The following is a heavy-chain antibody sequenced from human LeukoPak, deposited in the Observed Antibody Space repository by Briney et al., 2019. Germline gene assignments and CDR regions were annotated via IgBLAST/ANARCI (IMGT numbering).Heavy chain of an antibody. CDR2: IYYSGST. Sequence: SETLSLTYTVSGGSISSSSYYWGWIRQPPGKGLEWIGSIYYSGSTYYNPSLKSRVTISVDTSKNQFSLKLSSVTAADTAVYYCARSPIVPTYLFDYWGQGTLATVSS. V-gene: IGHV4-39*01. CDR3: ARSPIVPTYLFDY. CDR1: GGSISSSSYY. J-gene: IGHJ4*02. D-gene: IGHD2-2*01.